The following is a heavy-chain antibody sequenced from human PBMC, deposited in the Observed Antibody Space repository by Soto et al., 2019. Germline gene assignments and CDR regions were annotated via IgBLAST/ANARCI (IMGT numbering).Heavy chain of an antibody. J-gene: IGHJ4*02. D-gene: IGHD3-16*02. CDR2: TYYRSKWYN. CDR3: AREGFPKYDYVWGSYRYPFEY. V-gene: IGHV6-1*01. Sequence: QSQTLSLTCAISGDSVSSNSAAWNWIRQSPSRGLEWLGRTYYRSKWYNDYAVSVKSRITINPDTSKNQFSLQLNSVTPEDTAVYYCAREGFPKYDYVWGSYRYPFEYWGQGTLVTVSS. CDR1: GDSVSSNSAA.